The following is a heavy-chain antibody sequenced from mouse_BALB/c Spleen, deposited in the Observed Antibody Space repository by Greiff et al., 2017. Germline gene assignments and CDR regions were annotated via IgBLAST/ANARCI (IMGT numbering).Heavy chain of an antibody. D-gene: IGHD2-10*01. J-gene: IGHJ3*01. Sequence: EVQVVESGGGLVKPGGSLKLSCAASGFTLSDYYMYWVRQTPEKRLEWVATISDGGSYTYYPDSVKGRFTISRDNAKNNLYLQMSSLKSEDTAMYYCARAYYGNYDWFAYWGQGTLVTVSA. CDR1: GFTLSDYY. CDR3: ARAYYGNYDWFAY. V-gene: IGHV5-4*02. CDR2: ISDGGSYT.